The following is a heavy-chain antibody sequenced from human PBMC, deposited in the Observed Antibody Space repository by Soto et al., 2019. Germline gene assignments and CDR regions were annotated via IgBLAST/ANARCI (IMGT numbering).Heavy chain of an antibody. J-gene: IGHJ6*02. V-gene: IGHV1-2*04. D-gene: IGHD1-26*01. CDR1: GYTFTSYG. CDR2: ISAYSGGT. CDR3: ARGGGVGDDYGMDV. Sequence: ASVKVSCKASGYTFTSYGISWVRQAPGQGLEWMGWISAYSGGTNYAQKFQGWVTMTRDTSISTAYMELSRLRSDDTAVYYCARGGGVGDDYGMDVWGQGTTVTVSS.